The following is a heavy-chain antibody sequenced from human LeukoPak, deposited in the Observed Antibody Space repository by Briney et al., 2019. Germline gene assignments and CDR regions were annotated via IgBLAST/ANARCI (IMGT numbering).Heavy chain of an antibody. Sequence: SETLSLTCTVSGGSVSSGSYYWSWIRQPPGKGLEWIGYIYYSGSTNYNPSLKSRVTISVDTSKNQFSLKLSSVTAADTAVYYCAIGKFNRVDYWGQGTLVAVSS. CDR1: GGSVSSGSYY. CDR3: AIGKFNRVDY. J-gene: IGHJ4*02. V-gene: IGHV4-61*01. CDR2: IYYSGST.